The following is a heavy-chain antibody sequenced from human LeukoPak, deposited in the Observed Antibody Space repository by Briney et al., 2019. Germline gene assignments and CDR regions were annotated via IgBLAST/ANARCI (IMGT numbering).Heavy chain of an antibody. Sequence: GRSLRLSCAASGFTFDDYAMHWVRQAPGKGLEWVSGISWNSGSIGYADSVKGRFTISRDNSKNTLYLQMNSLRAEDTAVYYCARGLGLNDYWGQGTLVTVSS. CDR1: GFTFDDYA. V-gene: IGHV3-9*01. CDR3: ARGLGLNDY. CDR2: ISWNSGSI. D-gene: IGHD2-21*01. J-gene: IGHJ4*02.